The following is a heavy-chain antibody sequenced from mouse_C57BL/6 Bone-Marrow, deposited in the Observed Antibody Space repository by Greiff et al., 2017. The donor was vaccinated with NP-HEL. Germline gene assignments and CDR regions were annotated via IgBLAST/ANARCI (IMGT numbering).Heavy chain of an antibody. D-gene: IGHD2-5*01. J-gene: IGHJ1*03. CDR2: INYDGSST. V-gene: IGHV5-16*01. CDR1: GFTFSDYY. Sequence: EVNVVESEGGLVQPGSSMKLSCTASGFTFSDYYMAWVRQVPEKGLEWVANINYDGSSTYYLDSLKSRFIISRDNAKNILYLQMSSLKSEDTATYYCARDTAGYYSNYWYFDVWGTGTTVTVSS. CDR3: ARDTAGYYSNYWYFDV.